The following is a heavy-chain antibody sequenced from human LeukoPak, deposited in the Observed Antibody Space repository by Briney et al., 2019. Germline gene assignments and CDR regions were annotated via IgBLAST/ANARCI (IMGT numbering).Heavy chain of an antibody. CDR1: GFTFSSYE. D-gene: IGHD1-20*01. V-gene: IGHV3-48*03. CDR2: IGSSGRAI. Sequence: PGVSLRLSCVASGFTFSSYEMNWVRQAPGQGLEWISYIGSSGRAIYYADSVKGRFTISRDNAKNSLYLQMDSLRAEDTAVYYCARIGYDWNLFDFWGQGTLVTVSS. J-gene: IGHJ4*02. CDR3: ARIGYDWNLFDF.